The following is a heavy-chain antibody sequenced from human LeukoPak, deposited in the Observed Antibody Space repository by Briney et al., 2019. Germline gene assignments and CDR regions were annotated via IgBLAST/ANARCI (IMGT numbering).Heavy chain of an antibody. Sequence: GGSLRLSCAASGFTVNSNYMSWVRQAPGKGLEWVSVIYSGGSTYYADSVKGRFTISRDNSKNTLYLQMNSLRAEDTAVYYCARGRGYSGYDLGYWGQGTLVTVSS. D-gene: IGHD5-12*01. CDR2: IYSGGST. V-gene: IGHV3-53*01. CDR1: GFTVNSNY. J-gene: IGHJ4*02. CDR3: ARGRGYSGYDLGY.